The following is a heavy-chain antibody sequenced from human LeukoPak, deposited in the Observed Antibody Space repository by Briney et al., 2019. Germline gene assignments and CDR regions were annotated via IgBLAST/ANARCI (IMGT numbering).Heavy chain of an antibody. Sequence: GLSLTLSCAASGFTFSSSAMHWVRQAPGKGLEWAAIISYDGSNKYCADSVKGRFTISRDNSRNTLYLQMNSLRAEDTAVYYCARDRSSSWYYFDFDYWGQGTLVTVSS. V-gene: IGHV3-30-3*01. CDR2: ISYDGSNK. D-gene: IGHD6-13*01. J-gene: IGHJ4*02. CDR3: ARDRSSSWYYFDFDY. CDR1: GFTFSSSA.